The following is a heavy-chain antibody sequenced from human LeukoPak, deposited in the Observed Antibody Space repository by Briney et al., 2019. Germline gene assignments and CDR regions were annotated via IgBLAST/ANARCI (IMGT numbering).Heavy chain of an antibody. CDR1: GFTFSSYA. CDR3: ARDTKADY. CDR2: ISYDGSNK. Sequence: GGSLRLSCAASGFTFSSYAMHWVRQAPGKGLEWVAVISYDGSNKYYADSVKGRFTTSRDNARNSLYLQMNGLRDEDTAVYYCARDTKADYWGQGTLVTVSS. J-gene: IGHJ4*02. V-gene: IGHV3-30-3*01.